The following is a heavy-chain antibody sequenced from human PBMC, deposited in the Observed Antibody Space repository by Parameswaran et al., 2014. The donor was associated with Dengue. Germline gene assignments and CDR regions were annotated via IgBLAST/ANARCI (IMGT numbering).Heavy chain of an antibody. V-gene: IGHV4-34*01. CDR1: GGSFSGYY. Sequence: AGGSLRLSCAVYGGSFSGYYWSWIRQPPGKGLEWIGEINHSGSTNYNPSLKSRVTISVDTSKNQFSLKLSSVTAADTAVYYCARVLKVGAARVFGYWGQGTLVTVSS. J-gene: IGHJ4*02. CDR2: INHSGST. D-gene: IGHD1-26*01. CDR3: ARVLKVGAARVFGY.